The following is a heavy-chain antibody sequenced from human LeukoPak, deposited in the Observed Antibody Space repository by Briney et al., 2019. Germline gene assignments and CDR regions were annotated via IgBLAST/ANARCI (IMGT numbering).Heavy chain of an antibody. D-gene: IGHD3-16*02. J-gene: IGHJ4*02. CDR1: GYTFTSYG. CDR3: ARVPYDYIWGSYRPPDY. Sequence: ASVKVSCKASGYTFTSYGISWVRQAPGQGLEWMGWISPNSGGTSYAQKFQGRVTMTRDMSISTAYMELSRLRSDDTAVYYCARVPYDYIWGSYRPPDYWGQGTLVTVSS. CDR2: ISPNSGGT. V-gene: IGHV1-2*02.